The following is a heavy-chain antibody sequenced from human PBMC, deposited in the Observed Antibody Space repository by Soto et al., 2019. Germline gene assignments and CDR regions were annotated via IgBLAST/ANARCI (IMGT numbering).Heavy chain of an antibody. J-gene: IGHJ6*02. V-gene: IGHV1-2*04. D-gene: IGHD3-22*01. CDR3: ARDGLYYDSSGYYYEGPYYYYGMDV. Sequence: ASVKVSCKASGYTFTGYYMHWVRQAPGQGLEWMGWINPNSGGTNYAQKFQGWVTMTRDTSISTAYMELSRLRSDDTAVYYCARDGLYYDSSGYYYEGPYYYYGMDVWGQGTTVTVSS. CDR1: GYTFTGYY. CDR2: INPNSGGT.